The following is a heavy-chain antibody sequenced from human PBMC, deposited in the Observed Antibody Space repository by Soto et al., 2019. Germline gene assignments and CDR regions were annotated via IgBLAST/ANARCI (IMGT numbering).Heavy chain of an antibody. CDR1: GFTFTTYA. J-gene: IGHJ4*02. Sequence: EVQLLESGGGLVQPGGSLRLSCAASGFTFTTYAMRWVRQAPGKGLEWVSAVSGSGGRTYRADSVKGRITISRDNSKNTLYLQMTSLRPEDTAVYYCAKDFAADHDFWSGYQSPHFDYWGRGTLVTVSS. D-gene: IGHD3-3*01. V-gene: IGHV3-23*01. CDR2: VSGSGGRT. CDR3: AKDFAADHDFWSGYQSPHFDY.